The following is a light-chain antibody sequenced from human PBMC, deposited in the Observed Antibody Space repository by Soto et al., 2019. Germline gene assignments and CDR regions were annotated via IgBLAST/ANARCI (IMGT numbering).Light chain of an antibody. CDR1: QSISSR. CDR3: QQYNSYWA. J-gene: IGKJ1*01. V-gene: IGKV1-5*01. CDR2: DVS. Sequence: DIQMTQSPSTLSTSVGDTVTITCRASQSISSRLAWYQQQPGKAPKLLIYDVSSLKSGVPSRFSGSGSGTEFTLTISSLQPDDFASYYCQQYNSYWAFGQGTKVEIK.